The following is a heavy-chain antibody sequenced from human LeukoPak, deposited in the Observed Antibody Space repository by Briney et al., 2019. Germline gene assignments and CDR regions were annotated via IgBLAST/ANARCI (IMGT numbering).Heavy chain of an antibody. D-gene: IGHD5-12*01. J-gene: IGHJ4*02. V-gene: IGHV4-34*01. CDR2: INHSGST. CDR3: ARGGYSGYGIEFDY. CDR1: GGSFSGYY. Sequence: SETLSLTCAVYGGSFSGYYWSWIRQPPGKGLEWIGEINHSGSTNYNPSLKSRVTISVDTSKNQFSLKLSSVTAADTAVYYRARGGYSGYGIEFDYWGQGTLVTVSS.